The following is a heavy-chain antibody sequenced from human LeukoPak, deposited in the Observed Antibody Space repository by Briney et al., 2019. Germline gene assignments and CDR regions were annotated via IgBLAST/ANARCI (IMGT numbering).Heavy chain of an antibody. CDR1: GFTFNSYW. CDR2: IYSGGST. J-gene: IGHJ3*02. D-gene: IGHD1-26*01. V-gene: IGHV3-53*01. Sequence: GGSLRLSCAVSGFTFNSYWMSWVRQAPGKGLEWVSIIYSGGSTFYADSVKGRFTISRDNSKNTLYLQMNSLRAEDTAVYYCARGGSYLSAFDIWGQGTMVTVSS. CDR3: ARGGSYLSAFDI.